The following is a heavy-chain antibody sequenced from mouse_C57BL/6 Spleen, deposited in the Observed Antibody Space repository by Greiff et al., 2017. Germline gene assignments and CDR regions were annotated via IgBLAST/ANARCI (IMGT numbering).Heavy chain of an antibody. CDR2: IYPGDGDT. J-gene: IGHJ4*01. CDR1: GYAFSSYW. Sequence: QVQLQQSGAELVKPGASVKISCKASGYAFSSYWMNWVKQGPGKGLEWIGQIYPGDGDTNYNGKFKGKATLTADKSSSTAYMQLSSLTSEDSAVYFCARSVAMGDWGQGPSVTVS. V-gene: IGHV1-80*01. CDR3: ARSVAMGD.